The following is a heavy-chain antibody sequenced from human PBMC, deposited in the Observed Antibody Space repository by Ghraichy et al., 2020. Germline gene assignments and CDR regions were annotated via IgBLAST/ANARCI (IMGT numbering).Heavy chain of an antibody. V-gene: IGHV3-66*01. J-gene: IGHJ4*02. D-gene: IGHD3-10*01. CDR1: GFTVSSKY. Sequence: SCAASGFTVSSKYMSWVRQAPGKGLEWVSVIFSGGSTYYADSVKGRFTISRDTSKNTLYLQMNSLRAEDTAVYYCARDEGADYYGSGRYDYWGQGTLVTVSS. CDR3: ARDEGADYYGSGRYDY. CDR2: IFSGGST.